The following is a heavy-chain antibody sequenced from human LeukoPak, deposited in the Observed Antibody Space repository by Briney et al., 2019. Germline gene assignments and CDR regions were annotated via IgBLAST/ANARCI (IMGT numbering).Heavy chain of an antibody. Sequence: XPGDSDTRYSPSFQGQVTISADKSISTAYLQWSSLKASDTAMYYCARVSSGYELYYYYGMDVWGQGTTVTVSS. CDR2: XPGDSDT. D-gene: IGHD5-12*01. J-gene: IGHJ6*02. CDR3: ARVSSGYELYYYYGMDV. V-gene: IGHV5-51*01.